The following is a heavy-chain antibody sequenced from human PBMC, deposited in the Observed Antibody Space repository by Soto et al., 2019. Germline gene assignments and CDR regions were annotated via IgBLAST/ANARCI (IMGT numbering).Heavy chain of an antibody. D-gene: IGHD2-21*01. J-gene: IGHJ5*02. CDR3: ARASPSIFVVAAGGFDP. CDR2: INHSGGST. CDR1: GYTFTSYY. V-gene: IGHV1-46*01. Sequence: DSVNVSCKASGYTFTSYYMHWVRQAPGQGLEWMGIINHSGGSTSYAQKFQGRVTMTRDTSTSTVYMELSSLRSEDTAVYYCARASPSIFVVAAGGFDPWGQGTLVTVSS.